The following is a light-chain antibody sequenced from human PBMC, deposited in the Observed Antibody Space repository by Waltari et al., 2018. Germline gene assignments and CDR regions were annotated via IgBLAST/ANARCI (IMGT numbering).Light chain of an antibody. J-gene: IGKJ2*01. CDR1: QSLTKRY. CDR3: QQYGSSVLYT. V-gene: IGKV3-20*01. Sequence: KATLSCRASQSLTKRYVAWYQQKPGQAPRLLIYGASSRAAGIPDRFSGSGSGTDFTLTISRLEPEDFAVYYCQQYGSSVLYTFGQGTKLEIK. CDR2: GAS.